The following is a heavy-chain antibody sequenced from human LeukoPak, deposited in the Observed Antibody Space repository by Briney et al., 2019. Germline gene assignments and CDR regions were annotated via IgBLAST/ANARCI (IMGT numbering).Heavy chain of an antibody. D-gene: IGHD3-22*01. CDR3: TRGGYYDSSGLFYFDY. Sequence: PGGSLRLSCAASGLTFSNFAMSWVRQAPGKGLEWVSAISGGGDSTYYADSVKGRFTVSRDNAKNTLYLQMNSLRAEDTAVYYCTRGGYYDSSGLFYFDYWGQGTLVTVSS. J-gene: IGHJ4*02. V-gene: IGHV3-23*01. CDR2: ISGGGDST. CDR1: GLTFSNFA.